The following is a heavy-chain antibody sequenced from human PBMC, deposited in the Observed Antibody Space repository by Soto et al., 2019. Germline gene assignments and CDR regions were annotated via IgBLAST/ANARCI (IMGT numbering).Heavy chain of an antibody. Sequence: LSLTCAASGFTFSSYWMSWVRQAPGKGLEWVANIKQDGSEKYYVDSVKGRFTISRDNAKNSLYLQMNSLRAEDTAVYYCARERQGATIAFDIWGQGTMVTVSS. CDR3: ARERQGATIAFDI. V-gene: IGHV3-7*01. CDR1: GFTFSSYW. D-gene: IGHD1-26*01. CDR2: IKQDGSEK. J-gene: IGHJ3*02.